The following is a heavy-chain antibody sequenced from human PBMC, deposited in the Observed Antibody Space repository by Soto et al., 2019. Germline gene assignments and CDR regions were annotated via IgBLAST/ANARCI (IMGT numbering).Heavy chain of an antibody. CDR3: ARGGRFGELLTYYYGMDV. V-gene: IGHV1-2*04. Sequence: GASVKVSCKASGYTFTGYYMHWVRQAPGQGLEWMGWINPNSGGTNYAQKFQGWVTMTRDTSISTAYMELSRLRSDDTAVYYCARGGRFGELLTYYYGMDVWGQGTTVTVSS. CDR1: GYTFTGYY. J-gene: IGHJ6*02. D-gene: IGHD3-10*01. CDR2: INPNSGGT.